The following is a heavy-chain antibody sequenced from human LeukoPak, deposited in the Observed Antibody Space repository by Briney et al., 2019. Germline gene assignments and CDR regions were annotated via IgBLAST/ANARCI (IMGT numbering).Heavy chain of an antibody. CDR2: IYYSGST. Sequence: SETLSLTCTVSGGSISSSSYYWGWIRQPPGKGLEWIGSIYYSGSTYYNPSLKSRVTISVDKSKNQFSLKLSSVTAADTAVYYCARGRSIAARPGQYYFDYWGQGTLVTVSS. D-gene: IGHD6-6*01. CDR1: GGSISSSSYY. V-gene: IGHV4-39*01. J-gene: IGHJ4*02. CDR3: ARGRSIAARPGQYYFDY.